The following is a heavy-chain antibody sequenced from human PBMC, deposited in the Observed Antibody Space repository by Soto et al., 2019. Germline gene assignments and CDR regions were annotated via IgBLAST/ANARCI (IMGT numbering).Heavy chain of an antibody. V-gene: IGHV4-34*01. CDR3: ARAYYYGSGRPHNWFDP. CDR2: INHSGST. CDR1: GGSFSGYY. D-gene: IGHD3-10*01. Sequence: PSETLSLTCAVYGGSFSGYYWSWIRQPPGKGLEWIGEINHSGSTNYNPSLKSRVTISVDTSKNQFSLKLSSVTAADTAVYYCARAYYYGSGRPHNWFDPWGQGTLVTVS. J-gene: IGHJ5*02.